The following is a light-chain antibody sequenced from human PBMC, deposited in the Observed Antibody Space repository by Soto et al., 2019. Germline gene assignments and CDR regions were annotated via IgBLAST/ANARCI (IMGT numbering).Light chain of an antibody. CDR2: AAS. Sequence: DIQMTQSPSSLSASVGDRVTITCRASQTISNFLSWYQQKPGKAPKLLIYAASGLQSDVPSRFSAGGSGTDFTLNITSFQPEDFATYFCQQSFSTPRTFGQGTRVEIK. CDR3: QQSFSTPRT. V-gene: IGKV1-39*01. J-gene: IGKJ1*01. CDR1: QTISNF.